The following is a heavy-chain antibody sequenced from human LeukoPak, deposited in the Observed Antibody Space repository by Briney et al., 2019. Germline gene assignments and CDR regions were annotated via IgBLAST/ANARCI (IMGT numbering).Heavy chain of an antibody. CDR1: GGSFSGHS. D-gene: IGHD6-13*01. V-gene: IGHV4-34*01. CDR3: ATGGIAAAGTVDY. CDR2: ISHTGGI. J-gene: IGHJ4*02. Sequence: PSETLSLTCAVYGGSFSGHSWSWIRQAPGKGLEWIGEISHTGGINYNPSLKSRVTISADTSKNQFSLRLTSVTAADTAVYYCATGGIAAAGTVDYWGQGTLATVSS.